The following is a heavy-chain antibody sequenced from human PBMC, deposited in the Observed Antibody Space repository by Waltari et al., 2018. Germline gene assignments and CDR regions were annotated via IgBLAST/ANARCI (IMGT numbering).Heavy chain of an antibody. CDR2: ISWNSGTR. J-gene: IGHJ6*02. Sequence: EVQLVESGGGLVQPGRSLRLSCAASGFTFEDFGMHWVRQVPGKGLEWVSSISWNSGTRGYADSVKGRFTISRDNTRNSLYLQMNSLRPDDTALYYCAEAPGTHYYGLDVWGQGTTVTVSS. CDR3: AEAPGTHYYGLDV. CDR1: GFTFEDFG. D-gene: IGHD6-13*01. V-gene: IGHV3-9*01.